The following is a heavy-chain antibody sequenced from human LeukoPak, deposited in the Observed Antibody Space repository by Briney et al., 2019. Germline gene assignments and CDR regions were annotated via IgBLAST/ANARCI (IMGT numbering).Heavy chain of an antibody. V-gene: IGHV4-34*01. J-gene: IGHJ2*01. Sequence: PSETLSLTCAVYGGSFSGYYWSWICQPPGKGLEWIGEINHSGSTNYNPSLKSRVTISVDTSKNQFSLKLSSVTAADTAVYYCAREGKKAPSIAAPWRWYFDLWGRGTLVTVSS. CDR3: AREGKKAPSIAAPWRWYFDL. CDR2: INHSGST. CDR1: GGSFSGYY. D-gene: IGHD6-6*01.